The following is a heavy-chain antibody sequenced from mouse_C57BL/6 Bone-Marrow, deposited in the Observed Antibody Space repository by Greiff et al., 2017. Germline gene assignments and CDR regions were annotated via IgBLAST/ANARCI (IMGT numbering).Heavy chain of an antibody. D-gene: IGHD1-1*01. Sequence: EVQLQQSGAELVRPGASVKLSCTASGFNIKDDSMHWVKQRPEQGLEWIGWIDPENGDTEYASKFQGKATITADTSSNTAYLQLSSLTSEDTAVYYCTTYYGSSYGYFDYWGQGTTLTVSS. CDR3: TTYYGSSYGYFDY. V-gene: IGHV14-4*01. J-gene: IGHJ2*01. CDR1: GFNIKDDS. CDR2: IDPENGDT.